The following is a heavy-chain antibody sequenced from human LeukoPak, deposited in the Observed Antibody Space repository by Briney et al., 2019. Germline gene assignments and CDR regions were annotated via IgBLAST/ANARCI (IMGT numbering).Heavy chain of an antibody. Sequence: GSLRLSCAASGFTFSTYNMNWVRQAPGKGLEWVSYISSTSSTIHYADSVKGRFTISRDNAKNSLYLQMNSLRDEDTAMYYCARDQISSSLYKEPLDYWGQGTLVTVSS. CDR3: ARDQISSSLYKEPLDY. V-gene: IGHV3-48*02. J-gene: IGHJ4*02. CDR2: ISSTSSTI. D-gene: IGHD6-13*01. CDR1: GFTFSTYN.